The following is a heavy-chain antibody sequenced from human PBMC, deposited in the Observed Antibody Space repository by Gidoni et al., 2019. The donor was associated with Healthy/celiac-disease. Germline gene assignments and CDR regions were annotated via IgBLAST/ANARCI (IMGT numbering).Heavy chain of an antibody. CDR3: ASRGYGDYVGLYYYYYGMDV. CDR2: INSDGSST. Sequence: GGSLRLSCAASGFTFSSYWMHWVHQAPGKGLVWVSRINSDGSSTSYADSVKGRFTISRDNAKNTLYLQMNSLRAEDTAVYYWASRGYGDYVGLYYYYYGMDVWGQGTTVTVSS. J-gene: IGHJ6*02. CDR1: GFTFSSYW. V-gene: IGHV3-74*01. D-gene: IGHD4-17*01.